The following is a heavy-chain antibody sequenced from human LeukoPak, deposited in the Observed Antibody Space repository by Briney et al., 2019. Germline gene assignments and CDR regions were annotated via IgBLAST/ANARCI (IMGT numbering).Heavy chain of an antibody. CDR2: IYYSGST. J-gene: IGHJ4*02. Sequence: SETLSLTCTVSGGSISSGDYYWRWIRQPPGTGLEWIGYIYYSGSTYYNPSPKSRVTISVDTSKNQFSLKLSSVTAADTAVYYCAIEGYCSGGSCYSGIDYWGQGTLVTVSS. CDR3: AIEGYCSGGSCYSGIDY. CDR1: GGSISSGDYY. D-gene: IGHD2-15*01. V-gene: IGHV4-30-4*01.